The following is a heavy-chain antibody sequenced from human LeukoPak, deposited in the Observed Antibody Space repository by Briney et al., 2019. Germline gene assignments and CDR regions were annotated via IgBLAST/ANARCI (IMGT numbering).Heavy chain of an antibody. J-gene: IGHJ4*02. D-gene: IGHD4-17*01. CDR2: IKQDGSEK. Sequence: GGSLRLSCAASGFTVSNNYMSWVRQAPGKGLEWVANIKQDGSEKYYVDSVKGRFTISRDNAKNSLYLQMNSLRAEDTAVYYCARDRDYGGDFDYWGQGTLVTVSS. CDR1: GFTVSNNY. V-gene: IGHV3-7*01. CDR3: ARDRDYGGDFDY.